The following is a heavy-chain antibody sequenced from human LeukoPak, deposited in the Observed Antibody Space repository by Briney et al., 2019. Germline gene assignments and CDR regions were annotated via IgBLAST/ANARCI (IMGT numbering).Heavy chain of an antibody. CDR1: GGTFSSYA. CDR2: IIPIFGTA. CDR3: ASEPSYDSSGYYYV. V-gene: IGHV1-69*13. J-gene: IGHJ2*01. Sequence: SVKVSCKASGGTFSSYAISWVRQAPGQGLEWMGGIIPIFGTANYAQKFQGRVTITADESTSTAYMELSSLRSEDTAVYYCASEPSYDSSGYYYVWGRGTLVTVSS. D-gene: IGHD3-22*01.